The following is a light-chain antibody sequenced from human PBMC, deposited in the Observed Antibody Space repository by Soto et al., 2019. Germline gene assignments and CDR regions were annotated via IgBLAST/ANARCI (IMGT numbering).Light chain of an antibody. Sequence: SQSVSSNLAWYQQKPGQAPRLLIYGASTRATGIPARFSGSGSGTDFTLTISSLEPEDFAVYYCQQRSNWPPITFGQGTRLEIK. CDR1: QSVSSN. J-gene: IGKJ5*01. CDR2: GAS. V-gene: IGKV3-11*01. CDR3: QQRSNWPPIT.